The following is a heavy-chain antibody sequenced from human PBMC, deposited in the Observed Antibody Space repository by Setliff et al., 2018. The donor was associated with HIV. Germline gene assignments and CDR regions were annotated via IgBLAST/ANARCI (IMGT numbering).Heavy chain of an antibody. V-gene: IGHV4-39*01. CDR3: ARAPPGIQNDAFDV. Sequence: SETLSLTCVVSGDSISRSRYYWGWIRQPPGKGLEWIGSFYYSGSTSYNPSLKSRVTISGDTSKNQVSLRLSSVTAADTAVYYCARAPPGIQNDAFDVWGQGTMVTVSS. CDR1: GDSISRSRYY. J-gene: IGHJ3*01. CDR2: FYYSGST.